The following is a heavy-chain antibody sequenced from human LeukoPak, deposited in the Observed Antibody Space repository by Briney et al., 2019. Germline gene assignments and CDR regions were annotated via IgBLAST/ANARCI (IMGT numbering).Heavy chain of an antibody. Sequence: GGSLRLSCAASGFTFSSYGMSWVRQAPGKGLEWVSVIYSGGSTYYADSVKGRFTISRDNSKNTLYLQMNSLRAEDTAVYYCAKGITMVRGVLDYWGQGTLVTVSS. CDR2: IYSGGST. CDR3: AKGITMVRGVLDY. CDR1: GFTFSSYG. J-gene: IGHJ4*02. V-gene: IGHV3-53*01. D-gene: IGHD3-10*01.